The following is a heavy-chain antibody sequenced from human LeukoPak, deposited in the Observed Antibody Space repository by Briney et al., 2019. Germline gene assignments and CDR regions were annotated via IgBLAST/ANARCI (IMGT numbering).Heavy chain of an antibody. Sequence: GGSLRLSCAASGFTFSSYWMSWVRQAPGKGLEGVANIMQDGSEKYCVDSVKGRFTISRDNSKNTLYLQMNSLRAEDTAVYYCARDGSVAAGEYYYYYMDVWGKGNTVTISS. CDR1: GFTFSSYW. V-gene: IGHV3-7*01. J-gene: IGHJ6*03. CDR3: ARDGSVAAGEYYYYYMDV. CDR2: IMQDGSEK. D-gene: IGHD6-13*01.